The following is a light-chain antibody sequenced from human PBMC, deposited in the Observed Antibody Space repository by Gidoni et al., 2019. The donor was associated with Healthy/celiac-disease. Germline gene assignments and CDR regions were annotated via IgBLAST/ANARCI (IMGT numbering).Light chain of an antibody. CDR2: QDS. CDR1: QLGDKY. CDR3: QAWDSSTLYV. Sequence: YELTQPPSVSVSPGQTASITCSGDQLGDKYACWYQQKPGQSPVLVIYQDSKRPSGIPERFSGSNSGNTATLTISGTQAMDEADYYCQAWDSSTLYVFGTGTKVTVL. V-gene: IGLV3-1*01. J-gene: IGLJ1*01.